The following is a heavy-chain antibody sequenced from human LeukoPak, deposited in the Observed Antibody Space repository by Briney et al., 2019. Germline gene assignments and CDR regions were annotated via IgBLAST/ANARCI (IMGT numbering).Heavy chain of an antibody. CDR1: GFTVSSSF. Sequence: GVSLRLSCATSGFTVSSSFMSWVRQAPRQGLESVSVIYTGGSTYYADYVKGRFTISRDDSKNMVYLQMNSLRAEDTAVYFCSRDPAMTSGYGMDVWGQGTTVTVSS. CDR2: IYTGGST. CDR3: SRDPAMTSGYGMDV. V-gene: IGHV3-66*01. J-gene: IGHJ6*02. D-gene: IGHD4-11*01.